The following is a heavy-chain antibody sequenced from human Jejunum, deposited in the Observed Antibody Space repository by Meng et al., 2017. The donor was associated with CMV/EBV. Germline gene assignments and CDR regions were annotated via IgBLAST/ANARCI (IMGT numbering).Heavy chain of an antibody. J-gene: IGHJ6*02. CDR2: ISTRSDYL. D-gene: IGHD2-15*01. Sequence: KWGRQAPGKGLEWVSSISTRSDYLYYADSVKGRFSISRDDAKNSLYLQMNSLGAEDTAVYFCARDNTGSCTGGTCYSAYYYGLDVWGQGTTVTVSS. V-gene: IGHV3-21*01. CDR3: ARDNTGSCTGGTCYSAYYYGLDV.